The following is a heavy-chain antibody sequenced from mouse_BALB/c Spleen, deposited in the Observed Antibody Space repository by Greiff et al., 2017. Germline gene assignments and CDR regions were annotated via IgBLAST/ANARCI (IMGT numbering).Heavy chain of an antibody. CDR1: GFNIKDTY. CDR2: IDPANGNT. CDR3: ASHYYGSRAWFAY. J-gene: IGHJ3*01. V-gene: IGHV14-3*02. D-gene: IGHD1-1*01. Sequence: EVKLVESGAELVKPGASVKLSCTASGFNIKDTYMHWVKQRPEQGLEWIGRIDPANGNTKYDPKFQGKATITADTSSNTAYLQLSSLTSEDTAVYYCASHYYGSRAWFAYWGQGTLVTVSA.